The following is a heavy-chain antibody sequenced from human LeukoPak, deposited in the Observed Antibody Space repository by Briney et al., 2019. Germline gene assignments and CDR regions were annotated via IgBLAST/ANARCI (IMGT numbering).Heavy chain of an antibody. CDR3: ARPDRRWSGYYTLGY. J-gene: IGHJ4*02. D-gene: IGHD3-3*01. V-gene: IGHV1-8*01. CDR2: MNPNSGNT. CDR1: GYTFTSYD. Sequence: ASVKVSCKASGYTFTSYDINWVRQATGQGLEWMGWMNPNSGNTGYAQKFRGRVTVTRNTSISTAYMELSSLRSEDTAVYYCARPDRRWSGYYTLGYWGQGTLVTVSS.